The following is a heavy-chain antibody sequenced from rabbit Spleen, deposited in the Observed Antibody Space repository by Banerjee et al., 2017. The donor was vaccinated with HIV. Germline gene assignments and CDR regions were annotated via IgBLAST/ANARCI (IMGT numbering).Heavy chain of an antibody. CDR3: ARGTNNHGYGSNL. CDR2: IYTSRGST. J-gene: IGHJ4*01. CDR1: GFSLSSRYW. Sequence: QSLEESGGDLVKPGASLTLTCTASGFSLSSRYWICWVRQAPGKGPKWIACIYTSRGSTYYASWVNGRFTISRSTSLNTVTLQMTSLTAADTATYFCARGTNNHGYGSNLWGQGTLVTVS. V-gene: IGHV1S40*01. D-gene: IGHD3-1*01.